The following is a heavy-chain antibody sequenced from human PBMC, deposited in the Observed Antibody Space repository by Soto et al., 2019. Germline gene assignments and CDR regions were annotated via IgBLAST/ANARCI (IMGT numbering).Heavy chain of an antibody. Sequence: SVKVSCKASGGTFSSYAISWVRQAPGQGLEWMGGIIPIFGTANYAQKFQGRVTITADKSTSTAYMELSSLRSEDTAVYYCAGELGKGRYYYGMDVWGQGTTVTVSS. D-gene: IGHD3-10*01. CDR3: AGELGKGRYYYGMDV. CDR1: GGTFSSYA. CDR2: IIPIFGTA. J-gene: IGHJ6*02. V-gene: IGHV1-69*06.